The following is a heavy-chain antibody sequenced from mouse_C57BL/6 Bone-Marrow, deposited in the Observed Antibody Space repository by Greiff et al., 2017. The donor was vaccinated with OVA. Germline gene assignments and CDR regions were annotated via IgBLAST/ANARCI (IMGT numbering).Heavy chain of an antibody. V-gene: IGHV1-85*01. CDR2: IYPRDGST. Sequence: QVQLKESGPELVKPGASVKLSCKASGYTFTSYDINWVKQRPGQGLEWIGWIYPRDGSTKYNEKFKGKATLTVDTSSSTAYMELHSLTSEDSAVYFCADLGMDYWGQGTSVTVSS. J-gene: IGHJ4*01. CDR1: GYTFTSYD. CDR3: ADLGMDY.